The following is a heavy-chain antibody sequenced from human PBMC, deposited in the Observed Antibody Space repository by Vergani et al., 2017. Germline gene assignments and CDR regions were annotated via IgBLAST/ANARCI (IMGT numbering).Heavy chain of an antibody. Sequence: EVQLVQSGAEVNKPGESLKISCQISGYSFTNYWIGWVRQMPGKGLEWMGIIHPADSDTSYSPSFQGQVTISVDKSISTAYLQRSSLRASDSAMYYCARLYGRDSSGSKYFDYWGQGTLVTVSS. D-gene: IGHD3-22*01. V-gene: IGHV5-51*01. CDR2: IHPADSDT. J-gene: IGHJ4*02. CDR1: GYSFTNYW. CDR3: ARLYGRDSSGSKYFDY.